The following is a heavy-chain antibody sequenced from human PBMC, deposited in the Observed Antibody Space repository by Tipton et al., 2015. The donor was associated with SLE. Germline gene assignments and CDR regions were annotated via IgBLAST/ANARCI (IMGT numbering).Heavy chain of an antibody. CDR3: ARGLGGIDYGDDGDH. J-gene: IGHJ4*02. Sequence: TLSLTCAVYGRSFSGYYWSWIRQPPGKGLEWIGYIYYSGSTYYNPSLKSRVTISVHASKNEFSLRLISVTAADTAVYYCARGLGGIDYGDDGDHWGQGTLVTVSS. CDR1: GRSFSGYY. D-gene: IGHD4-17*01. CDR2: IYYSGST. V-gene: IGHV4-34*01.